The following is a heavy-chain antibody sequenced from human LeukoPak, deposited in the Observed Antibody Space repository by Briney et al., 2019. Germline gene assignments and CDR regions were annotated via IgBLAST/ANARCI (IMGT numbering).Heavy chain of an antibody. CDR2: IYWNDDK. V-gene: IGHV2-5*01. Sequence: SGPTLVKPTQTLTLTCAFSGFSLSTTGVGVGWIRQPPGEALEWLALIYWNDDKGYSPSLKSRPTITKDTSKNQVVLIMTNMDPVDTATYYCARRREMATLVYAFDIWGQGTMVTVSS. CDR3: ARRREMATLVYAFDI. CDR1: GFSLSTTGVG. J-gene: IGHJ3*02. D-gene: IGHD5-24*01.